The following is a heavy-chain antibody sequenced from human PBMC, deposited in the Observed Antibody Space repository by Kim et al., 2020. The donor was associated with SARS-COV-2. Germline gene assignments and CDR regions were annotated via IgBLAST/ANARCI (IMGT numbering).Heavy chain of an antibody. D-gene: IGHD5-18*01. CDR3: ASQHSYIDPSDDY. CDR2: ISSSSSYI. J-gene: IGHJ4*02. CDR1: GFTFSSYS. Sequence: GGSLRLSCAASGFTFSSYSMNWVRQAPGKGLEWVSSISSSSSYIYYADSVKGRFTISRDNAKNSLYLQMNSLRAEDTAVYYCASQHSYIDPSDDYWGQGTLVTVSS. V-gene: IGHV3-21*01.